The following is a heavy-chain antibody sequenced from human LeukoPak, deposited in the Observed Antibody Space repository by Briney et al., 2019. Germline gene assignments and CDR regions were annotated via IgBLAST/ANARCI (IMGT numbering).Heavy chain of an antibody. V-gene: IGHV1-2*02. D-gene: IGHD3-10*01. Sequence: GASVKVSCKASGYTFTGYYMHWVRQAPGQGLEWMGWINPNSGGTNYAQKFQGRVTMTRDTSMSTAYMELSRLRSDDTAVYYCARSDCSVGRGVITALGYWGQGTLVTVSS. CDR3: ARSDCSVGRGVITALGY. CDR2: INPNSGGT. J-gene: IGHJ4*02. CDR1: GYTFTGYY.